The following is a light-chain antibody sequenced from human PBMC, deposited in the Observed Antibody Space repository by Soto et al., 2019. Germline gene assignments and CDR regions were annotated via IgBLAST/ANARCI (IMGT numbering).Light chain of an antibody. CDR1: QGISSY. J-gene: IGKJ1*01. CDR2: AAS. CDR3: QQLNSYPRT. V-gene: IGKV1-9*01. Sequence: IKLTQSPSSLSASEGDRVTIACRASQGISSYLAWYQQKPGKAPKLLIYAASTLQSGVPSRFSGSGSGTDFTLTISSLQPEDFATYYCQQLNSYPRTFGQGTKVDIK.